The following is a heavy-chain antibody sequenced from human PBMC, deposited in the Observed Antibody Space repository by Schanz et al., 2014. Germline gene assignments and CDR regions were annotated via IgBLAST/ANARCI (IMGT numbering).Heavy chain of an antibody. CDR3: VRVKGEHSGHDYIVY. Sequence: QVHLQESGPGLVKPSETLFVTCTVSGGSINNYFWTWIRQPAGKGLEWIGRIYSNGISHYNPSLESRVTMSVDTPKNKFSLNLTPVTPADTAIYYCVRVKGEHSGHDYIVYWGQGIQVTVSP. V-gene: IGHV4-4*07. J-gene: IGHJ4*02. D-gene: IGHD5-12*01. CDR2: IYSNGIS. CDR1: GGSINNYF.